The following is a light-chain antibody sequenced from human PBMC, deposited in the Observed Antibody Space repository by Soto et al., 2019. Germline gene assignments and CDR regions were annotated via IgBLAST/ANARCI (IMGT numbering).Light chain of an antibody. CDR1: QGISSY. CDR2: AAS. J-gene: IGKJ4*01. Sequence: AILRTQSPSSFSASTVARVTITCLASQGISSYLAWYQQKPGKAPKLLIYAASTLQSGVPSRFSGSGSGTDFTLTISCLQSEDFATYYCQQYYSYPLTFGGGTKVDIK. V-gene: IGKV1-8*01. CDR3: QQYYSYPLT.